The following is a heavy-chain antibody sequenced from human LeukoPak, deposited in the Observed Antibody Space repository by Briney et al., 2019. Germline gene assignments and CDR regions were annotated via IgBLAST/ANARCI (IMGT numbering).Heavy chain of an antibody. Sequence: RPSETLSLTCAVYGGSFSGYYWSWIRQPPGKGLEWIGEINHSGSTNYNPSLKSRVTISVDTSKNQFSLKLSSVTAADTAVYYCARVGYYDFWSGYPNWFDPWGQGTLVTVSS. CDR1: GGSFSGYY. D-gene: IGHD3-3*01. V-gene: IGHV4-34*01. CDR2: INHSGST. J-gene: IGHJ5*02. CDR3: ARVGYYDFWSGYPNWFDP.